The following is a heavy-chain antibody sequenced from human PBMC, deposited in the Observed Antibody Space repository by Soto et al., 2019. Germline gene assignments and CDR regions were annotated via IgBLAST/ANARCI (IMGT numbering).Heavy chain of an antibody. J-gene: IGHJ6*02. V-gene: IGHV4-39*01. Sequence: SETLSLTCTVSGGSISSSSYYWGWIRQPPGKGLEWIGSIYYSGSTYYNPSLKSRVTISVDTSKNQFSLKLSSVTAADTAVYYCARPTTRYYGMDVWGQGTTVTDSS. CDR1: GGSISSSSYY. CDR3: ARPTTRYYGMDV. CDR2: IYYSGST. D-gene: IGHD1-1*01.